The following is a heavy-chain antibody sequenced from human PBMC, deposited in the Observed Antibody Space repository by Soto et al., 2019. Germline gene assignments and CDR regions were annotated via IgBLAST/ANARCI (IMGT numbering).Heavy chain of an antibody. J-gene: IGHJ4*02. CDR2: INHSGST. D-gene: IGHD6-6*01. CDR1: GGSFSGYY. Sequence: SETLSLTCAVYGGSFSGYYWSWIRQPPGKGLEWIGEINHSGSTNYNPSLKSRATISVDTSKNQFSLKLSSVTAADPAVYYCAKRRHPLVYWGQGTLVTVSS. CDR3: AKRRHPLVY. V-gene: IGHV4-34*01.